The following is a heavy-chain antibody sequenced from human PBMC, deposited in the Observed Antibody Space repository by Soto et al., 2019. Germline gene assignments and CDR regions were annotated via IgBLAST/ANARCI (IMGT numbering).Heavy chain of an antibody. CDR2: IYYSGST. V-gene: IGHV4-38-2*01. Sequence: TPEPLSLTCAVSGYYIISGYYWAWVPHPPGKGLEWIGSIYYSGSTNYNPSLKSRVTISVDTSKNQFSLKLSSVTAADTAVYYCARTGVYRDGWFDPWGQGTLVTVSS. J-gene: IGHJ5*02. D-gene: IGHD4-4*01. CDR3: ARTGVYRDGWFDP. CDR1: GYYIISGYY.